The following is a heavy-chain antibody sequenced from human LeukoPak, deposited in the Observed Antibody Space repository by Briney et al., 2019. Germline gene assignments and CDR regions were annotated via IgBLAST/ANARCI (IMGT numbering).Heavy chain of an antibody. D-gene: IGHD2-2*01. J-gene: IGHJ6*02. CDR1: GYTFTSYG. Sequence: ASVKVSCKASGYTFTSYGISWVRQAPGQGLEWMGWISAYNGNTNYAQKLQGRVIMTTDTSTSTAYMELRSLRSDDTAVYYCARALYCSSTSCYLNEYYYYGMDVWGQGTTVTVSS. V-gene: IGHV1-18*01. CDR3: ARALYCSSTSCYLNEYYYYGMDV. CDR2: ISAYNGNT.